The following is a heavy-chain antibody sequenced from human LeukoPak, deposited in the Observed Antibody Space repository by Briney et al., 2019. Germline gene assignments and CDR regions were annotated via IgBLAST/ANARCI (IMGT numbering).Heavy chain of an antibody. Sequence: SETLSLTCAVSGGSISSGGYSWSWIRQPPGKGLEWIGYIYYSGSTYYNPSLKSRVTISVDRSKNQFSLKLSSVTAADTAVYYCARDLRGRFDPWGQGTLVTVSS. V-gene: IGHV4-30-2*01. D-gene: IGHD6-13*01. J-gene: IGHJ5*02. CDR1: GGSISSGGYS. CDR3: ARDLRGRFDP. CDR2: IYYSGST.